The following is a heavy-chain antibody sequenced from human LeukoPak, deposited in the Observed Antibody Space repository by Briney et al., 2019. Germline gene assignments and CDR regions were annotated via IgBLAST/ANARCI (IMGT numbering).Heavy chain of an antibody. V-gene: IGHV1-2*02. D-gene: IGHD3-10*01. Sequence: ASVKVSCKASGYTFTGYYMHWVRQAPGQGLEWMGWINPNSGGTNCAQKFQGRVTMTRDTSISTAYMELSRLRSDDTAVYYCARVSRFGGHGFDYWGQGTLVTVSS. CDR3: ARVSRFGGHGFDY. CDR1: GYTFTGYY. J-gene: IGHJ4*02. CDR2: INPNSGGT.